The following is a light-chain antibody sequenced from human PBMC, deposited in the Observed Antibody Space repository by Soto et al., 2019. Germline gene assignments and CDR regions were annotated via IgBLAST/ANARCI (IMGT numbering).Light chain of an antibody. Sequence: QLVLTQPPSASGSPGQSVTISCTGTSSDVGGYNYVSWYQQHPGKAPKLMIYEVSKRPSGVPDRFSGSKSGNTASLTVSGLQAEDEADYYCSSYAGSNIGVFGGGTKLTVL. CDR3: SSYAGSNIGV. J-gene: IGLJ2*01. CDR1: SSDVGGYNY. CDR2: EVS. V-gene: IGLV2-8*01.